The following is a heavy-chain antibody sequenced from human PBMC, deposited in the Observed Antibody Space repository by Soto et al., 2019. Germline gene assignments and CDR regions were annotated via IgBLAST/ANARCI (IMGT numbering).Heavy chain of an antibody. V-gene: IGHV3-9*01. CDR1: GFTFDDYA. Sequence: GGSLRLSCAASGFTFDDYAMHWVRQAPGKGLEWVSGISWNSGSIGYAESVKGRFTISRDNAKNSLYLQMNSLRAEDTALYYCAKDSSSGWSEIIDYWGQGTLVTVSS. J-gene: IGHJ4*02. D-gene: IGHD6-19*01. CDR3: AKDSSSGWSEIIDY. CDR2: ISWNSGSI.